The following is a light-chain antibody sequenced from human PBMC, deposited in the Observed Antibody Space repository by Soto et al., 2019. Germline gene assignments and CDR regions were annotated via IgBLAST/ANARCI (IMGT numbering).Light chain of an antibody. V-gene: IGLV2-14*01. CDR3: ISYTGSTSLYV. J-gene: IGLJ1*01. CDR1: SSDVGGYEF. Sequence: QSALTQPASVSGSPGQSITISCTGTSSDVGGYEFVSWYQQYPGKAPKLMIYEVRNRPSGVSNRFSGSKSGNSASLTISGLQAEDEADYYCISYTGSTSLYVFGTGTKLTVL. CDR2: EVR.